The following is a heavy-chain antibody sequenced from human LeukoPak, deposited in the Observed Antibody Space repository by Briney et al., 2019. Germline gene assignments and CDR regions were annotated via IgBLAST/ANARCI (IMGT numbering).Heavy chain of an antibody. D-gene: IGHD3-9*01. CDR3: ARGRESSKLTSGFQSFDWLSDSFDL. CDR2: MSPNSGKT. V-gene: IGHV1-8*01. CDR1: GYSFTNYD. Sequence: ASVEVSCKTSGYSFTNYDINWVRQATGQGLEWMGWMSPNSGKTGYAQKFQGRVTMTKNTSMSTAYMELSSLTSEDTAVYYCARGRESSKLTSGFQSFDWLSDSFDLWGQGTIVTVSS. J-gene: IGHJ3*01.